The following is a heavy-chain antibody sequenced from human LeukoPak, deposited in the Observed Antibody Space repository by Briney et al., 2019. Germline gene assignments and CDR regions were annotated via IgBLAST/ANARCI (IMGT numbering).Heavy chain of an antibody. D-gene: IGHD4-11*01. CDR3: ATSAGDYRAGHYYYMGV. Sequence: GASVKVSCKASGYTLTGYYFHWVRQAPGQGLEWMGWINPNTAGINYAQKFLGGVTLTWDTSISTAYMELNRLTSDDTAVYYCATSAGDYRAGHYYYMGVWGKGTSVTVSS. V-gene: IGHV1-2*02. CDR1: GYTLTGYY. CDR2: INPNTAGI. J-gene: IGHJ6*03.